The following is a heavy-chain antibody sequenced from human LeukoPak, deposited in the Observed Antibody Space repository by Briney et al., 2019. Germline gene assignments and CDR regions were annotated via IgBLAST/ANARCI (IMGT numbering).Heavy chain of an antibody. Sequence: PSETLSLTCTVSGGSITSSSHHWGWLRQPPGKGLEWIGSIYYSGSTYYNPSLKSRVTISVDTSKNQFSLKLSSVTAADTAVYYCASIIFGVVTIHHFDYWGQGTLVTVSS. V-gene: IGHV4-39*07. D-gene: IGHD3-3*02. CDR3: ASIIFGVVTIHHFDY. CDR2: IYYSGST. CDR1: GGSITSSSHH. J-gene: IGHJ4*02.